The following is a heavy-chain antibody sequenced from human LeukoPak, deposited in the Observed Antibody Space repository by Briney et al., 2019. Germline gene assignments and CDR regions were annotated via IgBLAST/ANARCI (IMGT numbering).Heavy chain of an antibody. Sequence: PGRSLRLSCAASGFTFSSYGMHWVRQAPGKGLEWVAVIWYDGSNKYYADSVKGRFTISRDNSKNTLYLQMNGLGAEDTAVYYCAKGGHSSSQYYFDYWGQGTLVTVSS. CDR3: AKGGHSSSQYYFDY. V-gene: IGHV3-33*06. D-gene: IGHD6-13*01. CDR1: GFTFSSYG. J-gene: IGHJ4*02. CDR2: IWYDGSNK.